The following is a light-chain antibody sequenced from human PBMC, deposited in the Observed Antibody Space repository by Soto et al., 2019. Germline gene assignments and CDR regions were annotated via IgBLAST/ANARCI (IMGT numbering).Light chain of an antibody. CDR2: GAS. J-gene: IGKJ3*01. V-gene: IGKV1-27*01. CDR3: QQYNNAPFT. Sequence: DIQMTQSPSSLSASVGDRVTITCRASQGISEYLAWYQQKPGKVPKLLIYGASTLQSGVTSRFSDSGSGTAFTLTIRSLQPEDVATYYCQQYNNAPFTFGPGTKVDIK. CDR1: QGISEY.